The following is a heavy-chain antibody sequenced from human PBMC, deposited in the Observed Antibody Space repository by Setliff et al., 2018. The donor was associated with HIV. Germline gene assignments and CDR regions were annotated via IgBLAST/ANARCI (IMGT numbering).Heavy chain of an antibody. CDR1: GGTFSSYA. CDR3: AKDRGRGNWLDP. J-gene: IGHJ5*02. Sequence: SVKVSCKASGGTFSSYAISWVRQAPGQGLEWMGGIIPIIGITNQAQKFQGRVTITADKSTNTAYMELSSLRSEDTAAYYCAKDRGRGNWLDPWGQGTLVTVSS. CDR2: IIPIIGIT. V-gene: IGHV1-69*10. D-gene: IGHD3-16*01.